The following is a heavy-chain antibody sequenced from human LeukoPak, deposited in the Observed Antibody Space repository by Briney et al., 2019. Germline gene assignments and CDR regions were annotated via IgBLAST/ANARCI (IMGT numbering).Heavy chain of an antibody. V-gene: IGHV3-21*01. Sequence: GGSLRLSCAASGFTFSSYNMNWVRQAPGKGLEWVSSISSSSTYLFYADSVKGRFTISRDNAKNSLYLQMSSLRAEDTAVYYCAREVNGAHYFDYWGQGTLVTVSS. D-gene: IGHD2-8*01. CDR2: ISSSSTYL. J-gene: IGHJ4*02. CDR1: GFTFSSYN. CDR3: AREVNGAHYFDY.